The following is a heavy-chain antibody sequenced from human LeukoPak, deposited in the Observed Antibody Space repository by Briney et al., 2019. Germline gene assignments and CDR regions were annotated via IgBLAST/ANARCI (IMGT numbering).Heavy chain of an antibody. CDR1: GFTVDSNY. Sequence: GGSLRLSCAASGFTVDSNYLSWVCQAPGKGLEWVSTIYTGGNTYYAASVKGRFTISRDFSKNTVFLHMNSLRAEDTAMYYCARDLSLTYSSGWQLDYWGQGTLVTVSS. V-gene: IGHV3-53*01. J-gene: IGHJ4*02. D-gene: IGHD6-19*01. CDR2: IYTGGNT. CDR3: ARDLSLTYSSGWQLDY.